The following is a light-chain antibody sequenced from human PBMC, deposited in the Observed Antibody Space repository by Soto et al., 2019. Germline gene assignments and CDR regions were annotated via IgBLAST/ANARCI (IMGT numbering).Light chain of an antibody. CDR1: QSISSW. Sequence: DTQRTQSPSTLSASVGDRVTITCRASQSISSWLAWYQQKPGKAPKLLIYKASSLESGVPSRFSGSGSGTEFTLTISSLQPDDFATYYCQQYNSYRGTFGQGTKVDIK. J-gene: IGKJ1*01. CDR3: QQYNSYRGT. CDR2: KAS. V-gene: IGKV1-5*03.